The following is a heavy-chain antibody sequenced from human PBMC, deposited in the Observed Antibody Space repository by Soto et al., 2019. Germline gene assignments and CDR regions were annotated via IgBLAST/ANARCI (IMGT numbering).Heavy chain of an antibody. Sequence: GGSLRLSCAASGFPFTRYSMNWVRQAPGKGLEWVSSISSTTNYIYYADSMKGRFTVSRDNAKNSVYLEMNSLSAEDTAVYYCARESEDLTSNFDYWGQGTLVT. V-gene: IGHV3-21*01. CDR1: GFPFTRYS. J-gene: IGHJ4*02. CDR3: ARESEDLTSNFDY. CDR2: ISSTTNYI.